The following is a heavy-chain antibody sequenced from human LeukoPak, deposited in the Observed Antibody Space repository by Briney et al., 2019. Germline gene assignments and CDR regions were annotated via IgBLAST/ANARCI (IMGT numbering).Heavy chain of an antibody. CDR1: GFTLSTYA. CDR2: TSSSDAGT. Sequence: AGGSLRLSCAASGFTLSTYATSWVRQTPGKGLEWVAATSSSDAGTYHADSVRGRFTISRDNAKNSLYLQMNSLRAEDTAVYYCARDLSGVAGYTYGRGIDYWGQGTLVTVSS. V-gene: IGHV3-23*01. CDR3: ARDLSGVAGYTYGRGIDY. D-gene: IGHD5-18*01. J-gene: IGHJ4*02.